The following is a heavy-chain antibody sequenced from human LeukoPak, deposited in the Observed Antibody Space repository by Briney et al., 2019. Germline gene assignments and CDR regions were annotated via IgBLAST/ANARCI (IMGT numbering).Heavy chain of an antibody. J-gene: IGHJ3*02. CDR1: GFTVSNNY. D-gene: IGHD1-14*01. CDR3: ARGARTLSDAFDI. Sequence: GGSLRLSCAASGFTVSNNYMTWFRQAPGKGLEWVSVIYSGGSTDHADSVKGRFSISRLNSKNTPYLQMNSLRDEDTAMYYCARGARTLSDAFDIWGQGTMVTVSA. CDR2: IYSGGST. V-gene: IGHV3-53*04.